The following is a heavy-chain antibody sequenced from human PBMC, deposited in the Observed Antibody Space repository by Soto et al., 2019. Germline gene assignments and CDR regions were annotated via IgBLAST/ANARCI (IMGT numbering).Heavy chain of an antibody. J-gene: IGHJ4*02. V-gene: IGHV3-15*01. D-gene: IGHD2-21*01. CDR1: GFTFGTAW. Sequence: PXGSLRLSCASSGFTFGTAWMICVRQSPGKWLEWVGHIKSKGEGETTNYAAHVKGRFSISRDDSTNTQSLQMNNLKTDDTAVYYCATAIPTAGGGEIEYWGQGTLVTVSS. CDR2: IKSKGEGETT. CDR3: ATAIPTAGGGEIEY.